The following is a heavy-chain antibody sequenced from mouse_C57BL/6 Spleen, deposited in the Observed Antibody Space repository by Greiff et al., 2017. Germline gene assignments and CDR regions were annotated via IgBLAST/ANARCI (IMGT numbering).Heavy chain of an antibody. CDR2: IYPGSGNT. J-gene: IGHJ3*01. CDR3: ESGDYDDCFAY. CDR1: GYTFTDYY. V-gene: IGHV1-76*01. D-gene: IGHD2-4*01. Sequence: QVQLQQSGAELVRPGASVKLSCKASGYTFTDYYINWVKQRPGQGLEWIARIYPGSGNTYYNEKFKGKATLTAETSSSTAYMQHSSLTSEYSAVYFGESGDYDDCFAYWGQGTLVTVSA.